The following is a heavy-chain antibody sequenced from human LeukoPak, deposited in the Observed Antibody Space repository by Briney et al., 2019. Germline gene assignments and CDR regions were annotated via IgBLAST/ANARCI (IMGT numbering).Heavy chain of an antibody. Sequence: SETLSLTCTVSGGSISSSSYYWGWIRQPPGKGLEWIGSIYYSGSTYYNPSLKSRVTISVDTSKNQFSLRLSSVTAADTAVYYCARVLPHLSPFDTFGELKESHYYYYGLDVWGQGTTVTVSS. D-gene: IGHD3-10*01. CDR1: GGSISSSSYY. CDR3: ARVLPHLSPFDTFGELKESHYYYYGLDV. V-gene: IGHV4-39*07. CDR2: IYYSGST. J-gene: IGHJ6*02.